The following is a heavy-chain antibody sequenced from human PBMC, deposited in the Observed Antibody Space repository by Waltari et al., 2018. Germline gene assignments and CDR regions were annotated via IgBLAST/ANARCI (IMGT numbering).Heavy chain of an antibody. V-gene: IGHV3-53*01. CDR2: INSGGDT. CDR1: GFTVSGHY. J-gene: IGHJ2*01. Sequence: EVQLVESGGGLIQPGGSLRLSCAASGFTVSGHYMSWVRQAPGKGLEWVSVINSGGDTHYADSVKGRFTISRDNSKNTRYLQMNTLRAEDTALYYCTRDVTGYYYFDLWGRGTLVTVSS. CDR3: TRDVTGYYYFDL.